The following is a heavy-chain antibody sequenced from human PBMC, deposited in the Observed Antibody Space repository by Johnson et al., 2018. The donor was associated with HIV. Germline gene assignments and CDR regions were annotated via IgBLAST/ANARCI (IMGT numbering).Heavy chain of an antibody. CDR1: EFTFSNYA. D-gene: IGHD2-21*01. J-gene: IGHJ3*01. Sequence: QMQLVESGGGVVQPGRSLRLSCEASEFTFSNYAMHWVRQAPGKGMEWVAFIRYDGSNKYYADSVKGRFTISRDNTNNTLYLQMNSLNAEDTAVYYCARYCGGGCYPHYDALDLWGQGTMVTVSS. CDR2: IRYDGSNK. CDR3: ARYCGGGCYPHYDALDL. V-gene: IGHV3-30*04.